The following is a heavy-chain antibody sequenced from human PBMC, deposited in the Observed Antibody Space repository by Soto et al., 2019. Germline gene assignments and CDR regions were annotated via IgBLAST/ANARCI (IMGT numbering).Heavy chain of an antibody. V-gene: IGHV4-38-2*02. CDR1: ASSISIYY. D-gene: IGHD1-1*01. CDR2: IYHSGSS. J-gene: IGHJ6*02. CDR3: AREDDGAGMDV. Sequence: QVHLQESGPGLVKPSETLSLTCAIGASSISIYYWGWIRQPPGKGLEWIGSIYHSGSSYYNPSLKRRVSLSLDTSKGQLSLNLTSVTAADTAFYYCAREDDGAGMDVWGQGTTVIVSS.